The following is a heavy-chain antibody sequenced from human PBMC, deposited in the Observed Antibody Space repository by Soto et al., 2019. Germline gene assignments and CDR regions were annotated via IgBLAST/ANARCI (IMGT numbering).Heavy chain of an antibody. J-gene: IGHJ4*02. CDR1: GLTFSSYW. CDR2: INSDGSST. V-gene: IGHV3-74*03. Sequence: GGSLRLSCAASGLTFSSYWMHWVRQPPGKGLVWVSRINSDGSSTKYADSVKGRFTISRDNAKNTLYLQMSSLRAEDTAVYFCTVGYSGCDFAYWGQGSLVTVSS. D-gene: IGHD5-12*01. CDR3: TVGYSGCDFAY.